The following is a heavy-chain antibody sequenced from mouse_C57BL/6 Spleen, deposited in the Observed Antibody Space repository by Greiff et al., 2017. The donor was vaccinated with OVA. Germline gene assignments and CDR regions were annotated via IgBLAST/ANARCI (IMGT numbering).Heavy chain of an antibody. Sequence: DVKLVESGGGLVKPGGSLKLSCAASGFTFSDYGMHWVRQAPEKGLEWVAYISSGSSTIYYADTVKGRFTISRDNAKNTLFLQMTSLRSEDTAMYYCAIYDYDRWFAYWGQGTLVTVSA. CDR3: AIYDYDRWFAY. J-gene: IGHJ3*01. CDR2: ISSGSSTI. V-gene: IGHV5-17*01. D-gene: IGHD2-4*01. CDR1: GFTFSDYG.